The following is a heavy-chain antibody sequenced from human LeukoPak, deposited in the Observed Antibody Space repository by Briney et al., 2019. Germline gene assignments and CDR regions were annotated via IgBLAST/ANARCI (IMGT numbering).Heavy chain of an antibody. CDR1: GFTFSSYW. CDR3: AGEVVAATNVYYYYYGMDV. D-gene: IGHD2-15*01. J-gene: IGHJ6*02. Sequence: PGGSLRLSCAASGFTFSSYWMSWVRQAPGKGREWVANIKQDGSEKYYVESVKGRFTIYRDNDKNSLYMQMNSLRAEDTAVYYCAGEVVAATNVYYYYYGMDVWGQGTTVTVSS. CDR2: IKQDGSEK. V-gene: IGHV3-7*04.